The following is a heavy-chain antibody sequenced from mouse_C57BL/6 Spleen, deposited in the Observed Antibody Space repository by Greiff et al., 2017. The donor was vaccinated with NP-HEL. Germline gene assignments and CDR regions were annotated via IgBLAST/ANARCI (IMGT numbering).Heavy chain of an antibody. CDR2: ISYDGSN. CDR1: GYSITSGYY. CDR3: ARVFITTVVAPYYYAMDY. J-gene: IGHJ4*01. D-gene: IGHD1-1*01. Sequence: EVKLIESGPGLVKPSQSLSLPCSVTGYSITSGYYWNWIRQFPGNKLEWMGYISYDGSNNYNPSLKNRISITRDTSKNQIFLKLNSVTTEDTATYYCARVFITTVVAPYYYAMDYWGQGTSVTVSS. V-gene: IGHV3-6*01.